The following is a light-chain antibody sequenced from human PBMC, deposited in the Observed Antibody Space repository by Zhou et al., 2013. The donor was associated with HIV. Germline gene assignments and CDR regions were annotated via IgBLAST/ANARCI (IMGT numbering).Light chain of an antibody. J-gene: IGKJ1*01. Sequence: DIQMTQSPSSLSASVGDRITITCRASQGISNYLAWYQQKPGKVPKLLIYAASALQSGVPSRFSGGGSGTDFTLTINGLQPEDVATYYCQNYYNAPRTFGQGTKVEVK. V-gene: IGKV1-27*01. CDR1: QGISNY. CDR2: AAS. CDR3: QNYYNAPRT.